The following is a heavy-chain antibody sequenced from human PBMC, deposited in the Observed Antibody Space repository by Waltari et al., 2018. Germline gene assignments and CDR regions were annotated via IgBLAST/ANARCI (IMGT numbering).Heavy chain of an antibody. CDR3: ARGGGGDWEWFDP. CDR1: GGDIGGFY. Sequence: QVQLQESGPSLLTPSETLSIICTVPGGDIGGFYWSCVRQPPGKGLDWIGYIYYTGSTNFNPSLKSRVTMSVDTSKNQFSLKLSSVTAADTAFYYCARGGGGDWEWFDPWGQGTLVTVSS. D-gene: IGHD2-21*02. V-gene: IGHV4-59*01. J-gene: IGHJ5*02. CDR2: IYYTGST.